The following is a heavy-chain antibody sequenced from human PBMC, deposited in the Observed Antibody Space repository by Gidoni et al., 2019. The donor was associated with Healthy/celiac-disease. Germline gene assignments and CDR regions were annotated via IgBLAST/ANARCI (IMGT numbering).Heavy chain of an antibody. CDR2: ISGSGGST. J-gene: IGHJ3*02. V-gene: IGHV3-23*01. Sequence: EVQLFESGGGLVQPWGALRISCAASGFTFSIYAMGWVRQAPGKGLEWVSAISGSGGSTYYADSVKGRFTISRDNSKNTLYLQMNSLRAEDTAVYYCATKLGSYSSRGTDAFDIWGQGTMVTVSS. CDR3: ATKLGSYSSRGTDAFDI. CDR1: GFTFSIYA. D-gene: IGHD6-13*01.